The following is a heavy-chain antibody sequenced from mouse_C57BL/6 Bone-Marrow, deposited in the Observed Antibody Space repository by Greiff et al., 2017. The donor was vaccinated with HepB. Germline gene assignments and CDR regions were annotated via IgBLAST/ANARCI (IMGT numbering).Heavy chain of an antibody. V-gene: IGHV1-69*01. CDR1: GYTFTSYW. D-gene: IGHD1-1*01. CDR3: ARGYGAY. Sequence: QVQLQQPGAELVMPGASVKLSCKASGYTFTSYWMHWVKQRPGQGLEWIGEIDPSDSYTNYNQKFKGKSTLTVDKSSSTAYMQLSSLTSVDSAVYYCARGYGAYWGQGTLVTVSA. J-gene: IGHJ3*01. CDR2: IDPSDSYT.